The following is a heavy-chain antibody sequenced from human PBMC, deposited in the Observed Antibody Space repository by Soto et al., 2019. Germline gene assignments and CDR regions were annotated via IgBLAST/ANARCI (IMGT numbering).Heavy chain of an antibody. CDR1: GDNVSSKSAA. CDR3: ARLAPGGSGGGGDY. V-gene: IGHV6-1*01. D-gene: IGHD6-19*01. CDR2: TYYRSKWYN. J-gene: IGHJ4*02. Sequence: SQTLSLTCVISGDNVSSKSAAWNWIRQSPSRGLEWLGRTYYRSKWYNDYAVSVKGRISINPDTSKNQFSLQLNSVTPEDTAVYYCARLAPGGSGGGGDYWGQGTLVTAPQ.